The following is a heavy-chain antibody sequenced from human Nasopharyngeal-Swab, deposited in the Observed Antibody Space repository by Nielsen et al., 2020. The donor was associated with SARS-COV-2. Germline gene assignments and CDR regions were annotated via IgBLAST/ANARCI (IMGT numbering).Heavy chain of an antibody. CDR2: INHSGST. CDR1: GGSFSGYY. D-gene: IGHD3-16*02. CDR3: ARSWGLGVWGSYRYGWGY. J-gene: IGHJ4*02. V-gene: IGHV4-34*01. Sequence: SETLSLTCAVYGGSFSGYYWSWIRQPPGKGLEWIGEINHSGSTNYNPSLKSRVTISVDTSKNQFSLKLSSVTAADTAVYYCARSWGLGVWGSYRYGWGYWGQGTLVTVSS.